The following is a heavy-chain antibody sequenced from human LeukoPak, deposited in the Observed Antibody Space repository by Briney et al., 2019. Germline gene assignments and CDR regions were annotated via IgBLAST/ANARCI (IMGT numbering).Heavy chain of an antibody. CDR2: INHSGST. D-gene: IGHD3-16*02. CDR3: ARGHADRLGELSFSYYYGMDV. CDR1: GYSISSGYQ. V-gene: IGHV4-34*01. J-gene: IGHJ6*04. Sequence: SETLSLTCGVSGYSISSGYQWAWIRQPPGKGLEWIGEINHSGSTNYNPSLKSRVTISVDTSKNQFSLKLSSVTAADTAVYYCARGHADRLGELSFSYYYGMDVWGKGTTVTVSS.